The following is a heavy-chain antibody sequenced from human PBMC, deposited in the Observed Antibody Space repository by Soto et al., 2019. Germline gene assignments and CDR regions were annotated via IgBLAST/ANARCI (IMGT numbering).Heavy chain of an antibody. J-gene: IGHJ4*02. Sequence: EVQLMQSGGGLVQPGGSLGLSCASSGFTFSIYWMSWVRQAPGKGLEWVANIKEDGSEKNYVDSVMGRFTISRDNAKNSVYLQMNNLRPGDTAVYFCGRGKFVPDQWGQGALVTVSS. CDR3: GRGKFVPDQ. D-gene: IGHD3-16*01. CDR2: IKEDGSEK. V-gene: IGHV3-7*04. CDR1: GFTFSIYW.